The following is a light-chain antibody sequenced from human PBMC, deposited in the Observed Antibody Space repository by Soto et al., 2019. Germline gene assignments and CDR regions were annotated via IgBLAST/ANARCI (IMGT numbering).Light chain of an antibody. V-gene: IGKV3-20*01. J-gene: IGKJ3*01. CDR2: GAS. Sequence: EIVLTQSPGTLSLSPGERATLSCRASQSVSSSYLAWYQQKPGQAPRLLIYGASSRATGIPDRFSGSGSGTDFTLTISRLEPEDVALYYCQQYGSSSFTFVLGTKVDIK. CDR3: QQYGSSSFT. CDR1: QSVSSSY.